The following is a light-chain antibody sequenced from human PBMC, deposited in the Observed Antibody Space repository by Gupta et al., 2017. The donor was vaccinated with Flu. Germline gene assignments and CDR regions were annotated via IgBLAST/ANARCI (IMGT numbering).Light chain of an antibody. CDR1: SSGNGGYYY. V-gene: IGLV2-14*03. Sequence: IATACTGTSSGNGGYYYVSWYQQHPGKAPKPMLFYVSRRPAGSSDRLSGSRSGNKASLTISGLLAEEEAVDYCSSSKNANTVFVFGGGTKLTVL. J-gene: IGLJ2*01. CDR3: SSSKNANTVFV. CDR2: YVS.